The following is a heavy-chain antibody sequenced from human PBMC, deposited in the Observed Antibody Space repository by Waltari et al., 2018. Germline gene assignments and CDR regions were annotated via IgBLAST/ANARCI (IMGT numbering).Heavy chain of an antibody. V-gene: IGHV7-4-1*02. CDR3: ARDRVVGATDWGY. D-gene: IGHD1-26*01. CDR1: GYTFTNFA. J-gene: IGHJ4*02. Sequence: QVQLVHSASELKKPGASVKIACKASGYTFTNFATDWLRQAPGQGLEWMGWISTATGNPTYARDFTGRFDFSLDTSVSTAYLQISSLKTEDTAVYFCARDRVVGATDWGYWGQGTLVTVSS. CDR2: ISTATGNP.